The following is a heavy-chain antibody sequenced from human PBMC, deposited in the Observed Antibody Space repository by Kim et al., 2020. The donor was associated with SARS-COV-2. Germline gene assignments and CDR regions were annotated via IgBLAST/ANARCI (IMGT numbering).Heavy chain of an antibody. CDR2: ISAYNGNT. Sequence: ASVKVSCKASGYTFTSYGISWVRQAPGQGLEWMGWISAYNGNTNYAQKLQGRVTMTTDTSTSTAYMELRSLRSDDTAVYYCARDLPDGLRADAVDYWGQGTLVTVSS. CDR3: ARDLPDGLRADAVDY. V-gene: IGHV1-18*01. CDR1: GYTFTSYG. D-gene: IGHD5-12*01. J-gene: IGHJ4*02.